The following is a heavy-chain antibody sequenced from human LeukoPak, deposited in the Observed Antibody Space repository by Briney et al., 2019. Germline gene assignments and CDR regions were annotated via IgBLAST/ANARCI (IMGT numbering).Heavy chain of an antibody. J-gene: IGHJ6*03. Sequence: SETLSLTCSVSGGSITNTDYYWSWIRQSPGKGLEWIGSISYGGNTNYNPSLKSRVTISVDTSKNQFSLKLSSVTAADTAVYYCARQGSTSILYYYYYMDVWGKGTTVTISS. CDR1: GGSITNTDYY. CDR3: ARQGSTSILYYYYYMDV. D-gene: IGHD2-2*01. V-gene: IGHV4-39*01. CDR2: ISYGGNT.